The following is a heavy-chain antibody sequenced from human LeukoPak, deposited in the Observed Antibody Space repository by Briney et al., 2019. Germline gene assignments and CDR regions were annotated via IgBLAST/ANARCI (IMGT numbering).Heavy chain of an antibody. D-gene: IGHD2-2*01. J-gene: IGHJ5*02. V-gene: IGHV4-61*03. CDR2: IYYSGST. CDR1: GGSVSSGSYY. Sequence: SETPSLTCTVSGGSVSSGSYYWSWIRQPPGKGLEWIGYIYYSGSTNYNPSLKSRVTISLDTSKNHFSLKLSSVTAADTAVYYCARDISYCTSTSCSNWFDPWGQGTLVTVSS. CDR3: ARDISYCTSTSCSNWFDP.